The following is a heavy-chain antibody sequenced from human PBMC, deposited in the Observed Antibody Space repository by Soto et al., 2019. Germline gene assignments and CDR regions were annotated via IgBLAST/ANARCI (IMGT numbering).Heavy chain of an antibody. J-gene: IGHJ6*03. CDR1: GFTFSSYW. CDR3: ARGVLVPAAYYYYYYYMDV. CDR2: IKQDGSEK. V-gene: IGHV3-7*01. D-gene: IGHD2-2*01. Sequence: GGSLRLSCAASGFTFSSYWMSWVRQAPGKGLEWVANIKQDGSEKYYVDSVKGRFTISRDNAKNSLYLQMNSLRAEDTAVYYCARGVLVPAAYYYYYYYMDVWGKGTTVTVSS.